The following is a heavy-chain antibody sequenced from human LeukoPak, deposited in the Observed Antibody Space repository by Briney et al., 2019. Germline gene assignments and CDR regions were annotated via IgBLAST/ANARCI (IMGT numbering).Heavy chain of an antibody. CDR2: IWYDGSDK. V-gene: IGHV3-33*01. CDR3: ARDLGSSGFFDY. D-gene: IGHD6-19*01. J-gene: IGHJ4*02. Sequence: GGSLRLSCVASGFNFRSYGMHWVRQAPGKGLEWVAIIWYDGSDKYYADSVKGRFTISRDNSRNTLYLQMNSLRAEDTAVCYCARDLGSSGFFDYWGQGTLVTVSP. CDR1: GFNFRSYG.